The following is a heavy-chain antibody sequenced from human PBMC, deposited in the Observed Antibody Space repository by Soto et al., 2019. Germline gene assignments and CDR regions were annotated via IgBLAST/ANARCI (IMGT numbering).Heavy chain of an antibody. Sequence: GGSLRRSCAVSGFPVSSNYIAWVRQAPGKGLGSVSVIYSGGLTDYAVSVKGRFTISRDNCKNTLYLQMNSPRAEDPAVYYCANGYLVVGGQGTLVTVSS. CDR3: ANGYLVV. CDR2: IYSGGLT. D-gene: IGHD2-2*01. J-gene: IGHJ4*02. CDR1: GFPVSSNY. V-gene: IGHV3-53*01.